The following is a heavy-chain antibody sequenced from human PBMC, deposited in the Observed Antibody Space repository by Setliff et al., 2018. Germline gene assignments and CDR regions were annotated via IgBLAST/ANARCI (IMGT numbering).Heavy chain of an antibody. J-gene: IGHJ6*03. CDR3: ARIPEDSVILPAVSPYYYYYMDV. Sequence: SGPTLVNPTQALTLTCTFSGFSLSTSGMRVSWIRQPPGKALEWLARIDWDDTKFYSTSLKTRLTISKDTSKNQVVLTLTNVDPVDTATYYCARIPEDSVILPAVSPYYYYYMDVWGKGTTVTVSS. CDR1: GFSLSTSGMR. CDR2: IDWDDTK. D-gene: IGHD2-2*01. V-gene: IGHV2-70*04.